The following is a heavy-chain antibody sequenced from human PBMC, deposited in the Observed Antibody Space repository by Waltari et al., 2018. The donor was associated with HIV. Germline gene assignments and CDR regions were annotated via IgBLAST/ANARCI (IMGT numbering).Heavy chain of an antibody. V-gene: IGHV3-13*01. CDR2: ITTTGDT. D-gene: IGHD2-21*01. CDR1: GFIFGDYA. J-gene: IGHJ4*02. Sequence: EVKLVESGGGLVQPGGSLRLSCAASGFIFGDYAMHWVRQITGKGLEWVSAITTTGDTFYPDSVKGRFTISRENADRSFYLQMNDLKVGDTAVYYCARGPHSSFDYWGGYPFWGQGTLVTVSA. CDR3: ARGPHSSFDYWGGYPF.